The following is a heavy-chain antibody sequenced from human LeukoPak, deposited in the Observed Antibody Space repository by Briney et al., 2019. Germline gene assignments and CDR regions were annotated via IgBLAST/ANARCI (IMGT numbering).Heavy chain of an antibody. V-gene: IGHV3-53*01. D-gene: IGHD3-9*01. CDR3: ARGLPFDDILTGYDFYGMDV. CDR1: GFTFDDYG. J-gene: IGHJ6*02. CDR2: IYSGGST. Sequence: GGSLRLSCAASGFTFDDYGMSWVRQAPGKGLEWVSVIYSGGSTYYADSVKGRFTISRDNSKNTLYLQMNSLRAEDTAVYYCARGLPFDDILTGYDFYGMDVWGQGTTVTVSS.